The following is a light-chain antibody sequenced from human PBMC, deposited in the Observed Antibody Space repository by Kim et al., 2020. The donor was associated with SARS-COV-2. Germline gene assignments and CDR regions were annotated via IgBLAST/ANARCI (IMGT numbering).Light chain of an antibody. V-gene: IGLV3-1*01. CDR3: QAWDSSTAGFFPANVV. CDR1: KLGDKY. Sequence: SYELTQPPSVSVSPGQTASITCSGDKLGDKYACWYQQKPGQSPVLVIYQDSKRPSGIPERFSGSNSGNTATLTISGTQAMDEADYYCQAWDSSTAGFFPANVVFGGGTQLTVL. CDR2: QDS. J-gene: IGLJ2*01.